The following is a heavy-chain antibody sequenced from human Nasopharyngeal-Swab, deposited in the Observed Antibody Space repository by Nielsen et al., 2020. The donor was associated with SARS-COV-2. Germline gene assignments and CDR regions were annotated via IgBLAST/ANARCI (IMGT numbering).Heavy chain of an antibody. CDR2: INWNGGST. V-gene: IGHV3-20*01. D-gene: IGHD7-27*01. CDR1: GFTFDDYG. J-gene: IGHJ6*02. Sequence: GESLKISCAASGFTFDDYGMSWVRQAPGKGLEWVSGINWNGGSTGYADSVKGRFTISRDNAKNSLYLQMNSLRAEDTALYHCARAPGDGMDVWGQGTTVTVSS. CDR3: ARAPGDGMDV.